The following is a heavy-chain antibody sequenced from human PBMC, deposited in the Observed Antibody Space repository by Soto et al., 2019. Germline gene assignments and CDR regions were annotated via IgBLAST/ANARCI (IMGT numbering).Heavy chain of an antibody. CDR1: GGSISSYY. CDR2: IYTSGST. J-gene: IGHJ6*02. V-gene: IGHV4-4*07. Sequence: PSETRSLTCTVSGGSISSYYWSWIRQPAGKGLEWVGRIYTSGSTNYTPSPKSRVTMSVDTSKNQFSPKLSSVTAADTAVYYCARDPGYGDYYYSGMDVWGQGTTVTVYS. D-gene: IGHD4-17*01. CDR3: ARDPGYGDYYYSGMDV.